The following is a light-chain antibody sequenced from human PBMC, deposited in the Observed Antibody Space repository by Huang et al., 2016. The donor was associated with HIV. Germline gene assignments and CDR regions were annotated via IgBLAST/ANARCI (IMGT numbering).Light chain of an antibody. J-gene: IGKJ1*01. CDR3: QKYNSAPL. CDR1: QGISNY. V-gene: IGKV1-27*01. CDR2: SAS. Sequence: QMTQSPSSLSASVGDRITITCRASQGISNYLAWYQQRPGEVPRLLIYSASSLHSGVPSRCSGSRSGTEFTLTISSLQPEDVGTYYCQKYNSAPLFGQGTKVEIK.